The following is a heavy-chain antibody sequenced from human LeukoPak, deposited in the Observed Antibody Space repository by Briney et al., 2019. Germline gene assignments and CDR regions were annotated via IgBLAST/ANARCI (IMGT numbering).Heavy chain of an antibody. Sequence: SEXLSLTCAVYGGSFSGYYWSWIRQPPGKGLEWIGEINHGGSTNYNPSLKSRVTISVDTSKNQFSLKLSSVTAADTAVYYCARGTGNGYSFDYWGQGTLVTVSS. CDR3: ARGTGNGYSFDY. J-gene: IGHJ4*02. V-gene: IGHV4-34*01. CDR2: INHGGST. CDR1: GGSFSGYY. D-gene: IGHD3-3*01.